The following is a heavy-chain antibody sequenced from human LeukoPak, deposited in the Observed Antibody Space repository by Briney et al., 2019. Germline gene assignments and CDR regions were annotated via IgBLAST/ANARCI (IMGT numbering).Heavy chain of an antibody. CDR3: ARQVDGSGPQYYFDY. J-gene: IGHJ4*02. V-gene: IGHV4-4*07. CDR2: IYTSGST. D-gene: IGHD6-19*01. CDR1: GGSISSYY. Sequence: SETLSPTCTVSGGSISSYYWSWIRQPAGKGLEWIGRIYTSGSTNYNPSLKSRVTMSVDASKNQFSLKLSSVTAADTAVYYCARQVDGSGPQYYFDYWGQGTLVTVSS.